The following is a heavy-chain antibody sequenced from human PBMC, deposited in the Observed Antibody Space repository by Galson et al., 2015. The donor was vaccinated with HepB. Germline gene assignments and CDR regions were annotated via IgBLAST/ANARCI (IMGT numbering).Heavy chain of an antibody. V-gene: IGHV3-64D*06. CDR1: GFTFSSYA. Sequence: SLRLSCAASGFTFSSYAMHWVRQAPGKGLEYVSAISSNGGSTYYADSVKGRFTISRDNSKNTLYLQMSSLRAEDTAVYYCVKSLWFGEFYFDYWGQGTLVTVSS. CDR3: VKSLWFGEFYFDY. J-gene: IGHJ4*02. CDR2: ISSNGGST. D-gene: IGHD3-10*01.